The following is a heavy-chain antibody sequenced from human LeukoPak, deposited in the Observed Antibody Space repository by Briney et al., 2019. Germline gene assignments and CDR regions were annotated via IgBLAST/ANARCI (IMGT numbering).Heavy chain of an antibody. CDR3: AKDGQSGSYYYNWFDP. CDR1: GFTFDDYA. J-gene: IGHJ5*02. Sequence: PGGSLRLSCAASGFTFDDYAMHWVRQAPGKGLEWVSGISWNSGSIGYADSVKGRFTISRDNAKNSLYLQMNSLRAEDTALYYCAKDGQSGSYYYNWFDPWGQGTLVTVSS. D-gene: IGHD3-10*01. V-gene: IGHV3-9*01. CDR2: ISWNSGSI.